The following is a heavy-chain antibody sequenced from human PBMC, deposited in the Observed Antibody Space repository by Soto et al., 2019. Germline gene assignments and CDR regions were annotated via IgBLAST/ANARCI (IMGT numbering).Heavy chain of an antibody. J-gene: IGHJ4*02. D-gene: IGHD3-9*01. CDR1: AFTFSTSA. CDR2: NSAGGGSA. Sequence: GGSLRLSCEGSAFTFSTSAMSWVRQAPGKGLEWVAGNSAGGGSADYGESVKGRFTISRDNSKNILYLQMNSLRAEDTAVFFFLIWFFSFSTGYPSHFDSWGQGTLVTVSS. V-gene: IGHV3-23*01. CDR3: LIWFFSFSTGYPSHFDS.